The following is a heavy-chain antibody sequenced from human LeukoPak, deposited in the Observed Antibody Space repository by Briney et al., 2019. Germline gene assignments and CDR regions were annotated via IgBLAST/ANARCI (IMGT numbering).Heavy chain of an antibody. CDR2: INPNSGGT. J-gene: IGHJ4*02. Sequence: GASVKVSCKASGYTFTGYYIHWVRQAPGQGLEWMGWINPNSGGTNFAQKFQGRVTMTRDTSISTVYMELIRLKSDDTAAYYCARDRGFPTVLLFHFDYWGQGTLVTVSS. CDR1: GYTFTGYY. V-gene: IGHV1-2*02. CDR3: ARDRGFPTVLLFHFDY. D-gene: IGHD4-17*01.